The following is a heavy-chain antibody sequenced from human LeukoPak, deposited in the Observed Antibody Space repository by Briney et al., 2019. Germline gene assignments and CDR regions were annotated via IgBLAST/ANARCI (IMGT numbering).Heavy chain of an antibody. CDR3: ARPRDGVPAAITSPLDY. J-gene: IGHJ4*02. CDR1: GGTFSSYA. D-gene: IGHD2-2*01. Sequence: ASVKVSCKASGGTFSSYAISWVRQAPGQGLEWMGGITPIFGTANYAQKLQGRVTITADESTSTAYMELSSLRSEDTAVYYCARPRDGVPAAITSPLDYWGQGTLVTVSS. V-gene: IGHV1-69*13. CDR2: ITPIFGTA.